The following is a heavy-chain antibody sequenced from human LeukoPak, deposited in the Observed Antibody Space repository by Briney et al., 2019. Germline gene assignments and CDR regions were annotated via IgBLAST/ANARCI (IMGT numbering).Heavy chain of an antibody. Sequence: SETLSLTCAVYGGSFSGYYWSWIRQPPGKGLEWIGEINHSGSTNYNPSLKSRVTISLDTSKNRFSLKLSSVTAADTAVYYCARFNGHWSRTGCYDFDYWGQGALVTVSS. V-gene: IGHV4-34*01. J-gene: IGHJ4*02. D-gene: IGHD2-2*01. CDR1: GGSFSGYY. CDR3: ARFNGHWSRTGCYDFDY. CDR2: INHSGST.